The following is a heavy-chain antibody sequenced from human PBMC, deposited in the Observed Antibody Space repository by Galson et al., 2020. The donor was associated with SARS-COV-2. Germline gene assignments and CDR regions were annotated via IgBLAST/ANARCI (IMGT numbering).Heavy chain of an antibody. Sequence: GESLKISCAASGFTFSTYSMNWVRQAPGKGLDGVQLITSSSSYKYYADSVKGRFTISRDNAKNSLYLQMNSLRAEDTAVYYCARSSDIAAASDVWGKGTTVTISS. D-gene: IGHD6-13*01. CDR2: ITSSSSYK. CDR3: ARSSDIAAASDV. J-gene: IGHJ6*04. CDR1: GFTFSTYS. V-gene: IGHV3-21*01.